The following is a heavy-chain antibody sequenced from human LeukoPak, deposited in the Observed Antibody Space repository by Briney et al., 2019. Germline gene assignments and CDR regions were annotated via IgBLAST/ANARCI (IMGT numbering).Heavy chain of an antibody. J-gene: IGHJ4*02. V-gene: IGHV3-64D*06. D-gene: IGHD5-12*01. Sequence: GGSLRLSCSASGFTFSTYGMHWVRQAPGKGLEYVSAVSSNGDSTYYADSVKGRFTISRDNSKNTLYLQMSSLRPEDTAMYYCVKDFSGYDWGQGTLVTVSS. CDR3: VKDFSGYD. CDR1: GFTFSTYG. CDR2: VSSNGDST.